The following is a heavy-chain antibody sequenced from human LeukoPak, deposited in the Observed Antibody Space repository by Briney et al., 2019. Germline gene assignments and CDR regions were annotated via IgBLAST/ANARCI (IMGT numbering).Heavy chain of an antibody. CDR1: GFTFSSYA. CDR2: ISGSGGST. D-gene: IGHD3-10*01. V-gene: IGHV3-23*01. Sequence: GGSLRLSCAASGFTFSSYAMSWVRQAPGKGLEWVSAISGSGGSTYYADSVKGRFTISRDNSKNTLYLQMNSLRAEDTAVYYCVKPHRSGSYYNYFDYWGQEPWSPSPQ. J-gene: IGHJ4*01. CDR3: VKPHRSGSYYNYFDY.